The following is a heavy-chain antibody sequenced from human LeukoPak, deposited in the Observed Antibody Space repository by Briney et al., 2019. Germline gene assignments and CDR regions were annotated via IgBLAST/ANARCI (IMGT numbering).Heavy chain of an antibody. CDR1: GFTFSKYA. J-gene: IGHJ4*02. Sequence: PGGSLRLSCAASGFTFSKYAMSWVRQAPGKGLEWVSILDGSGRHIYYADSVQGRFTISRDNSMDTVYLQMNSLRVEDTAVYYCAIDPIDANAFWGQGTLVTVSS. D-gene: IGHD2-8*01. V-gene: IGHV3-23*01. CDR3: AIDPIDANAF. CDR2: LDGSGRHI.